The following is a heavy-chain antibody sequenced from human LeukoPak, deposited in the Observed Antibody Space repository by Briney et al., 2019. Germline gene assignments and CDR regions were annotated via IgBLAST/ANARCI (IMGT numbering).Heavy chain of an antibody. Sequence: KASGTLSLTCTVSGGSISGYYWSWIREPPGKGLEWVGYIYYSGSTNYNPSLKSRVTISVDTSKNQFSLKLSSVTAADTAVYYCARGCSAGTPHNWFDPWGQGTLVTVSS. CDR1: GGSISGYY. CDR3: ARGCSAGTPHNWFDP. J-gene: IGHJ5*02. D-gene: IGHD6-13*01. CDR2: IYYSGST. V-gene: IGHV4-59*01.